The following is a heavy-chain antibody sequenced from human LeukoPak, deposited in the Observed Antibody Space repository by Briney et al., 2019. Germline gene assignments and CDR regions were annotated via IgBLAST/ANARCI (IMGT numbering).Heavy chain of an antibody. D-gene: IGHD3-22*01. CDR3: AKDYHYYDSSGYSAFDY. J-gene: IGHJ4*02. CDR2: ISYDGSNK. Sequence: GGSLRLSCAASGFTFSSYGMHWVRQAPGKGLEWVAVISYDGSNKYYADSVKGRFTISRDNSKNTLYLQMNSLRAEDTAVYYCAKDYHYYDSSGYSAFDYWGQGTLVTVSS. CDR1: GFTFSSYG. V-gene: IGHV3-30*18.